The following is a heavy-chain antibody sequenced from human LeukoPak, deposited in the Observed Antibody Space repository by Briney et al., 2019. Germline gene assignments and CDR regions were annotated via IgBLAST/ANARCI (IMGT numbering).Heavy chain of an antibody. V-gene: IGHV3-30*04. CDR2: ISYDGSNK. CDR3: ARGPYSSGRHSPDEYFQH. J-gene: IGHJ1*01. D-gene: IGHD6-25*01. CDR1: GFTFSSYA. Sequence: GGSLRLSCAASGFTFSSYAMHWVRQAPGKGLEWVAVISYDGSNKYYADSVKGRFTISRDNSKNTLYLQMNSLRAEDTAVYYCARGPYSSGRHSPDEYFQHWGQGTLVTVSS.